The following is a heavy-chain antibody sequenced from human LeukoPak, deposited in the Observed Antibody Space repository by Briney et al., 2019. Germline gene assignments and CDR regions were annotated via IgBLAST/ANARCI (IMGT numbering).Heavy chain of an antibody. CDR2: ISGSSGIT. V-gene: IGHV3-23*01. Sequence: GESLRLSCAASGFTFSSYAMSWVRQAPGKGLEWVSAISGSSGITYYADFVKGRFTISRDNSKNTLYLQMNSLRADDTAVYHCAKDPRVATIEIFDNWGQGTLVTVSS. J-gene: IGHJ4*02. CDR1: GFTFSSYA. CDR3: AKDPRVATIEIFDN. D-gene: IGHD5-12*01.